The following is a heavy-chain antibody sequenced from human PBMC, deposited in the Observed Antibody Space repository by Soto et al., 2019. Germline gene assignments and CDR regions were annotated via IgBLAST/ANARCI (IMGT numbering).Heavy chain of an antibody. J-gene: IGHJ4*02. CDR2: IYPSGST. V-gene: IGHV4-4*07. Sequence: SEPLSLTCTVSGGSISGHALIWIRQPAGMGLEWIGHIYPSGSTSYNPSLKSRVTMSLDTSKNQIFLNLTSVTAADTAVFYCVRGRSYSGYDFWGPGTLVTGSS. CDR3: VRGRSYSGYDF. CDR1: GGSISGHA. D-gene: IGHD5-12*01.